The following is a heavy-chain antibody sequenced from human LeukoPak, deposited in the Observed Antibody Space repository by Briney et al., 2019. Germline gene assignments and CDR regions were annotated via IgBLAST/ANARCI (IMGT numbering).Heavy chain of an antibody. CDR1: GGSVTSTNW. J-gene: IGHJ4*02. CDR3: AREGGFYRPLDY. D-gene: IGHD3-3*01. V-gene: IGHV4-4*02. CDR2: VHLDGRT. Sequence: PSGTLSLTCGVSGGSVTSTNWWTWVRQPPGKGLEWIGEVHLDGRTNYNPSLKSRLTMSVDLSENHISLKLTSVTAADTAVYYCAREGGFYRPLDYSGQGTLVTVSS.